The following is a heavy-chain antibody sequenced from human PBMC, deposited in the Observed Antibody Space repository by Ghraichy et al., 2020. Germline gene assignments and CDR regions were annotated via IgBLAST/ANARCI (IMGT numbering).Heavy chain of an antibody. CDR1: GDSVSSNRYA. CDR3: ARDWGSAWPFDP. Sequence: SQTLSLTCAISGDSVSSNRYAWNWIRLSPSRGLEWLGRTYYRSKWYNDYAVSVKGRITINPDTSKNQFSLELNSVTPEDTAVYYCARDWGSAWPFDPWGQGILVTVSS. V-gene: IGHV6-1*01. D-gene: IGHD6-19*01. CDR2: TYYRSKWYN. J-gene: IGHJ5*02.